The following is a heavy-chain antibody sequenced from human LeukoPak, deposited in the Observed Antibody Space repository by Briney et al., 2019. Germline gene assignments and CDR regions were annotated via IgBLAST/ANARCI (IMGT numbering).Heavy chain of an antibody. D-gene: IGHD2-8*01. CDR1: GDSFSSNSAA. CDR2: TYYRSKWYN. Sequence: SQTLSLTCAISGDSFSSNSAAWNWIRQSPSRGLEWLGRTYYRSKWYNDYAVSVKSRITINPDTSKNQFSLQLNSVTPEDTAVYYCARDLHSYAINYYYYYGMDVWGQGTTVTVSS. CDR3: ARDLHSYAINYYYYYGMDV. V-gene: IGHV6-1*01. J-gene: IGHJ6*02.